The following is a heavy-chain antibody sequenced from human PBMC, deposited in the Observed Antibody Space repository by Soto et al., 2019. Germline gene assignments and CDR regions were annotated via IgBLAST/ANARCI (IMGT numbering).Heavy chain of an antibody. V-gene: IGHV1-69*05. J-gene: IGHJ6*02. CDR2: IIPIFGTA. D-gene: IGHD1-26*01. CDR3: ARDRIVGSYGMDV. CDR1: GGTFSSYA. Sequence: SVKVSCKASGGTFSSYAISWVRQAPGQGLEWMGGIIPIFGTANYAQKFQGRVTITRDTSASTAYMELSSLRSEDTAVYYCARDRIVGSYGMDVWGQGTTVTVSS.